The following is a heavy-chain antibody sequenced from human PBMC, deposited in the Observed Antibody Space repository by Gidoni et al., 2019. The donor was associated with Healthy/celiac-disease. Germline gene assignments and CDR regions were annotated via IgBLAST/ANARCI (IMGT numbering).Heavy chain of an antibody. CDR3: ARAGVVPAAMWVQNWFDP. J-gene: IGHJ5*02. Sequence: QVQLQESGPGLVKPSETLSLTCTVSGSSISSYYWGWIRQPAGKGLEWIGRIYTSGSTNYNPSLKSRVTMSVDTSKSQFSLKLSSVTAADTAVYYCARAGVVPAAMWVQNWFDPWGQGTLVTVSS. V-gene: IGHV4-4*07. D-gene: IGHD2-2*01. CDR1: GSSISSYY. CDR2: IYTSGST.